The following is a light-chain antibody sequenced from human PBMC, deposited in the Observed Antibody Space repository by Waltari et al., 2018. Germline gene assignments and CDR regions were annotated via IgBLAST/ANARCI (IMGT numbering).Light chain of an antibody. V-gene: IGKV1-33*01. CDR1: QDINIY. CDR3: QQYDSLTTFT. CDR2: DAY. J-gene: IGKJ3*01. Sequence: EIQMTQSPSSLSASVGDRVTVTCQASQDINIYLNWYQQKPGKAPKLLIYDAYVLEAGVPSRFSGSGSGTVFTLTISSLQPEDIAIYYCQQYDSLTTFTFGPGTRLDL.